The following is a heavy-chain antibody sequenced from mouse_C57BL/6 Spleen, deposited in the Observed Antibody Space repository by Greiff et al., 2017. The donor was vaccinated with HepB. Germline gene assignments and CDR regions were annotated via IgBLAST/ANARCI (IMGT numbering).Heavy chain of an antibody. V-gene: IGHV1-26*01. Sequence: EVQLQQSGPELVKPGASVKISCKASGYTFTDYYMNWVKQSHGKSLEWIGDINPNNGGTSYNQKFKGKATLTVDKSSGTAYMELRSLTSEDSAVYYCARGLLRKNAMDYWGQGTSVTVSS. CDR3: ARGLLRKNAMDY. CDR2: INPNNGGT. D-gene: IGHD1-1*01. CDR1: GYTFTDYY. J-gene: IGHJ4*01.